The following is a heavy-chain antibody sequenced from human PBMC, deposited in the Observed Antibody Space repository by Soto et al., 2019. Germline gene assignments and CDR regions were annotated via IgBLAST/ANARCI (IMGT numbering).Heavy chain of an antibody. J-gene: IGHJ3*02. D-gene: IGHD3-3*01. CDR1: GYTFTSYD. CDR2: MNPNSGNT. V-gene: IGHV1-8*01. CDR3: AIASEWPTRDAFDI. Sequence: ASVKVSCKASGYTFTSYDINWVRRATGQGLEWMGWMNPNSGNTGYAQKFQGRVTMTRNTSISTAYMELSSLRSEDTAVYYCAIASEWPTRDAFDIWAQGTMVTVSS.